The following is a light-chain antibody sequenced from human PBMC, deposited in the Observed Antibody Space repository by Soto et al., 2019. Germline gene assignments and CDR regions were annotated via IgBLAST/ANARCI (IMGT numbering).Light chain of an antibody. CDR3: QQYNKGPVT. CDR1: QSINSD. Sequence: EIVMTQSPATLSVSPGETTRLSCRASQSINSDVAWYQQKVGQTPRLLIHGASTRATGIAARFSGSGSGTEFTLTISSLQSEDFGVYYCQQYNKGPVTFGQGTKVDIK. CDR2: GAS. V-gene: IGKV3D-15*01. J-gene: IGKJ1*01.